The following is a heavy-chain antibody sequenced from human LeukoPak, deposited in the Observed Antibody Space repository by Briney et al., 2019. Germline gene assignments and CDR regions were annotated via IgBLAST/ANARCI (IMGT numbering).Heavy chain of an antibody. CDR2: ISGNGGTT. J-gene: IGHJ4*02. CDR3: AKDHTVGATFGVYFDY. D-gene: IGHD1-26*01. V-gene: IGHV3-23*01. Sequence: PGGSLRLSCAASGFTFSSYWMSWVRQAPGKGLEWVSAISGNGGTTYYADSVKGRFTISRDNSKNTLYLQMNSLRAEDTAVYYCAKDHTVGATFGVYFDYWGQGTLVTVSS. CDR1: GFTFSSYW.